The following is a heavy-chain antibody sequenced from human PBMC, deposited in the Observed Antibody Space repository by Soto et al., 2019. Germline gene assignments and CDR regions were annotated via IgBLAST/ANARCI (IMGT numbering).Heavy chain of an antibody. CDR3: ARDEAPVVTATYYYYYGMDV. CDR1: GGSISSSSYY. CDR2: IYYSGST. D-gene: IGHD2-21*02. V-gene: IGHV4-39*02. Sequence: PSETLSLTCTVSGGSISSSSYYWGWIRQPPGKGLEWIGSIYYSGSTYYNPSLKSRVTISVDTSKNQFSLKLSSVTAADTAVYYCARDEAPVVTATYYYYYGMDVWGQGTTLTVSS. J-gene: IGHJ6*02.